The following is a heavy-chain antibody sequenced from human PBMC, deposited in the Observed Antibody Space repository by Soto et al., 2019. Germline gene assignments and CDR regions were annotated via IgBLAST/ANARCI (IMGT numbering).Heavy chain of an antibody. V-gene: IGHV4-31*03. D-gene: IGHD2-15*01. CDR2: IYYSGST. Sequence: SETLSLTCTVSGGSISSGGYYWSWIRQHPGKGLEWIGYIYYSGSTYYNPSLKSRVTISVDTSKNQFSLKLSSVTAADTAVYYCARGGAAVVVAATVADPYYMDVWGKGTTVTVSS. CDR1: GGSISSGGYY. J-gene: IGHJ6*03. CDR3: ARGGAAVVVAATVADPYYMDV.